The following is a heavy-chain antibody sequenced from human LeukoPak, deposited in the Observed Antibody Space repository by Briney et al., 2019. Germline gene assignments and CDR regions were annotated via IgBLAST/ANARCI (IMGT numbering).Heavy chain of an antibody. D-gene: IGHD4-23*01. CDR1: RFTFSSYS. Sequence: GGSLRLSCAASRFTFSSYSMNWVRQAPGKGLEWVSSISSSSSYIYYADSVKGRFTISRDNAKNSLYLQMNSLRAEDTAVYYCARDQGYGGNREFDYWGQGTLVTVSS. CDR2: ISSSSSYI. V-gene: IGHV3-21*01. J-gene: IGHJ4*02. CDR3: ARDQGYGGNREFDY.